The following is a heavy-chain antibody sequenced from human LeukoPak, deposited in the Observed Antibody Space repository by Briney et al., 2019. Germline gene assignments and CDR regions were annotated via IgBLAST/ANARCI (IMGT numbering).Heavy chain of an antibody. CDR1: GFTFSNVW. V-gene: IGHV3-15*01. CDR2: TKTETVGGTT. J-gene: IGHJ5*02. CDR3: TTDFLRGYSGS. D-gene: IGHD5-12*01. Sequence: PGGSLRLSCAASGFTFSNVWMTWVRQAPGKGLECVGRTKTETVGGTTDYAAPVKGRFTISRDDSKNTVDLQMKSLQTEDTAVYYCTTDFLRGYSGSWGQGTLVTVSS.